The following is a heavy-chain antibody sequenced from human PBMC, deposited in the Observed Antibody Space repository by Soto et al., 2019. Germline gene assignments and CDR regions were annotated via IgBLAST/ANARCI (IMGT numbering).Heavy chain of an antibody. D-gene: IGHD4-4*01. V-gene: IGHV4-30-4*01. J-gene: IGHJ6*02. CDR3: ARAHYSNYYYYYGMDV. CDR2: IYYSGST. Sequence: SETLSLTCTVSGGSISSGDYYWSWIRQPPGEGLEWIGYIYYSGSTYYNPSLKSRVTISVDTSKNQFSLKLSSVTAADTAVYYCARAHYSNYYYYYGMDVWGQGTKATVSS. CDR1: GGSISSGDYY.